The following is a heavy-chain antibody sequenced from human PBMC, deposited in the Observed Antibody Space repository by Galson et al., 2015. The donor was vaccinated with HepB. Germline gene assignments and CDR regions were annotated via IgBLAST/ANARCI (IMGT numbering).Heavy chain of an antibody. CDR1: GFTFSSYW. J-gene: IGHJ4*02. V-gene: IGHV3-74*01. Sequence: SLRLSCAASGFTFSSYWMHWVRQAPGKGLVWVSRINSDGSSTSYADSVKGRFTISRDNAKNTLYLQMNSLRAEDTAVYYCARGGTYSTAPLDYWGQGTLVTISS. D-gene: IGHD1-26*01. CDR3: ARGGTYSTAPLDY. CDR2: INSDGSST.